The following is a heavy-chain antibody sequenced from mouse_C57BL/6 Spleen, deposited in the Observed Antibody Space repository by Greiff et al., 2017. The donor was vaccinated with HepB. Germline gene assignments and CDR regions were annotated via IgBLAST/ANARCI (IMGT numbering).Heavy chain of an antibody. CDR1: GYTFTDYE. V-gene: IGHV1-15*01. CDR3: TNYYGSSYRPFAY. CDR2: IDPETGGT. Sequence: VQVVESGAELVRPGASVTLSCKASGYTFTDYEMHWVKQTPVHGLEWIGAIDPETGGTAYNQKFKGKAILTADKSSSTAYMELRSLTSEDSAVYYCTNYYGSSYRPFAYWGQGTLVTVSA. D-gene: IGHD1-1*01. J-gene: IGHJ3*01.